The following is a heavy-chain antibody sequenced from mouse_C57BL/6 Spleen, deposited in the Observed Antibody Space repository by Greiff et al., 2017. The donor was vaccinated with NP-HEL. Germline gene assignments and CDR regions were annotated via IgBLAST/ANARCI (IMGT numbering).Heavy chain of an antibody. CDR3: ARREITTSDFGC. CDR1: GYAFSSSW. Sequence: QVQLQQSGPELVKPGASVKISCKASGYAFSSSWMNWVKQRPGKGLEWIGRIYPGDGDTNYNGKFKGKATLTADKSSSTAYMQLSSLTSEDSAVYFCARREITTSDFGCWGQGTTLTVSS. V-gene: IGHV1-82*01. D-gene: IGHD1-1*01. CDR2: IYPGDGDT. J-gene: IGHJ2*01.